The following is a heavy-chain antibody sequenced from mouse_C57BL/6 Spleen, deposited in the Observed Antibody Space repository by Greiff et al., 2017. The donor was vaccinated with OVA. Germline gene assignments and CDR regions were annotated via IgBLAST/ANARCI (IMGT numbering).Heavy chain of an antibody. D-gene: IGHD2-1*01. CDR1: GYTFTSYW. CDR2: IDPSDSET. V-gene: IGHV1-52*01. Sequence: QVQLQHPGAELVRPGSSVKLSCKASGYTFTSYWMHWVKQRPIQGLEWIGNIDPSDSETHYNQKFKDKATLTVDKSSSTAYMQLSSLTSEDSAVYYCAVDYYGKSGFDYWGQGTTLTVSS. CDR3: AVDYYGKSGFDY. J-gene: IGHJ2*01.